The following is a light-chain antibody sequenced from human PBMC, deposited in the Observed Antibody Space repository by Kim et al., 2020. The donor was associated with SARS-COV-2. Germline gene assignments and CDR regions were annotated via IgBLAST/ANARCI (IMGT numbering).Light chain of an antibody. CDR3: QQYDTDPNT. J-gene: IGKJ2*01. CDR2: DAS. CDR1: QSISSW. Sequence: SAPVGARVTITFRASQSISSWLAWYQQKPGKAPNLLIYDASSLESGVPSRFSGRGSGTEFTLTISSLQPDDFATYYCQQYDTDPNTFGQGTKLEI. V-gene: IGKV1-5*01.